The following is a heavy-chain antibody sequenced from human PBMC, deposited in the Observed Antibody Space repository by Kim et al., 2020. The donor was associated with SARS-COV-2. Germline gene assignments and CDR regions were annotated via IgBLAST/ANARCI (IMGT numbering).Heavy chain of an antibody. Sequence: GGSLRLSCAASGFTFSSYSMNWVRQAPGKGLEWVSYISSSSSTIYYADSVKGRFTISRDNAKNSLYLQMNSLRDEDTAVYYCARDRSVSYAFYYYGMDVWGQGTTVTVSS. CDR1: GFTFSSYS. CDR3: ARDRSVSYAFYYYGMDV. V-gene: IGHV3-48*02. D-gene: IGHD1-26*01. J-gene: IGHJ6*02. CDR2: ISSSSSTI.